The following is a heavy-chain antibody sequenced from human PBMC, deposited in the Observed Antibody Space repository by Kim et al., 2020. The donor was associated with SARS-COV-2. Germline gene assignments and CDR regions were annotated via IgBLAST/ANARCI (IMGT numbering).Heavy chain of an antibody. D-gene: IGHD1-1*01. J-gene: IGHJ4*02. V-gene: IGHV3-21*01. CDR3: ARDPDWNTLR. CDR2: SYR. Sequence: SYRYDADSVKGRFTIARDNAKNSLYLQMSSLRAEDTAVYYCARDPDWNTLRWGQGTLVTVSS.